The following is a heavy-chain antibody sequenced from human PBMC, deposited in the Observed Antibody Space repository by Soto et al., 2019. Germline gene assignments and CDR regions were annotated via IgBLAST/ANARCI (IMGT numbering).Heavy chain of an antibody. CDR2: IIPIFGTA. D-gene: IGHD2-2*01. J-gene: IGHJ4*02. V-gene: IGHV1-69*12. Sequence: QVQLVQSGAEVKKPGSSVKVSCKASGGTFSSYAISWVRQAPEQGLEWMGGIIPIFGTANYAQKFQGRVTITADESTSKAYMELSSLRSEDTAVYYCASALVPAADGELWYGEHFDYWGQGTLVTVSS. CDR1: GGTFSSYA. CDR3: ASALVPAADGELWYGEHFDY.